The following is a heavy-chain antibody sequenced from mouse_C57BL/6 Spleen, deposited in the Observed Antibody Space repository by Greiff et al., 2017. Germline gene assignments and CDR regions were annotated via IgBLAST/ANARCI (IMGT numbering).Heavy chain of an antibody. CDR2: ISSGGSYT. V-gene: IGHV5-6*01. CDR1: GFTFSSYG. Sequence: DVHLVESGGDLVKPGGSLKLSCAASGFTFSSYGMSWVRQTPDKRLEWVATISSGGSYTYYPDSVKGRFTISRDNAKNTLYLQMSSLKSEDTAMYYCARPGSSNWYFDVWGTGTTVTVSS. D-gene: IGHD1-1*01. J-gene: IGHJ1*03. CDR3: ARPGSSNWYFDV.